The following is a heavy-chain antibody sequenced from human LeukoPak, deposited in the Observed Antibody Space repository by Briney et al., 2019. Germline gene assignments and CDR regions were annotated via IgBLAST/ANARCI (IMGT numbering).Heavy chain of an antibody. Sequence: SETLSLTCTVSGGSISSYYWSWIRQPPGKGLEWIGYIYYSGSTNYNPSLKSRVTISVDTSKNQFSLKLSSVTAADTAVYYCARGYYDRSGYGYWYFDLWGRGTLVTVSS. CDR3: ARGYYDRSGYGYWYFDL. V-gene: IGHV4-59*01. CDR1: GGSISSYY. D-gene: IGHD3-22*01. CDR2: IYYSGST. J-gene: IGHJ2*01.